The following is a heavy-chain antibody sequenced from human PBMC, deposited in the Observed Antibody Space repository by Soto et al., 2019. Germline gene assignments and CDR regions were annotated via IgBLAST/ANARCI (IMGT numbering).Heavy chain of an antibody. D-gene: IGHD3-3*01. CDR3: ARDRGYYDFWSGYIHYYYYYGMDV. V-gene: IGHV1-46*01. CDR2: INPSGGST. Sequence: ASVKVSCKASGYTFTSYYMHWVRQAPGQGLEWMGIINPSGGSTSYAQKFQGRVTMTRDTSTSTVYMELSSLRSEDTAVYYCARDRGYYDFWSGYIHYYYYYGMDVWGQGTTVTVSS. J-gene: IGHJ6*02. CDR1: GYTFTSYY.